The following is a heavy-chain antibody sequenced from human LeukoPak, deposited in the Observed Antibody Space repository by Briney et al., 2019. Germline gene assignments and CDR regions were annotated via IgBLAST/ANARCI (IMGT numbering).Heavy chain of an antibody. V-gene: IGHV3-66*01. CDR1: GFTVSSNY. CDR3: ARDLFKYSRGDY. J-gene: IGHJ4*02. D-gene: IGHD5-18*01. CDR2: IYSGGST. Sequence: GGSLRLSCAAFGFTVSSNYMSWVRQAPGKGLEWVSVIYSGGSTYYADSVKGRFTISRDNSKNTLYLQMNSLRAEDTAVYYCARDLFKYSRGDYWGQGTLVTVPS.